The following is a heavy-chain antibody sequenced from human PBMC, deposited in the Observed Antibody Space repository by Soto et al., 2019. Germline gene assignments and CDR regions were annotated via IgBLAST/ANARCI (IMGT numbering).Heavy chain of an antibody. CDR1: GFTFSIFG. J-gene: IGHJ6*02. CDR2: LSYDGTYK. CDR3: AKDQAKYGSGYFYGMDV. V-gene: IGHV3-30*18. Sequence: QEHLVQSGGGVVQPGGSLRLSCDASGFTFSIFGMHWVPQAPGKGLEWVAVLSYDGTYKYYADSVKGRFTISRDNSKNMLFLQMNSLRPDDTAVYYCAKDQAKYGSGYFYGMDVWGQGTAVTVSS. D-gene: IGHD3-10*01.